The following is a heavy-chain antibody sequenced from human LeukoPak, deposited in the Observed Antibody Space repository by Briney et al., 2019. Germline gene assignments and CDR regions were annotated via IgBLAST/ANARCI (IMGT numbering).Heavy chain of an antibody. D-gene: IGHD3-10*01. J-gene: IGHJ5*02. Sequence: GGSLRLSCTVSGFTVSSNSMSWVRQAPGKGLEWVSFIYSDNTHYSDSVKGRFTISRDNSKNTLYLQMNSLRAEDTAVYYCARANLWFGELGWIDPWGQGTQVTVSS. CDR2: IYSDNT. V-gene: IGHV3-53*01. CDR1: GFTVSSNS. CDR3: ARANLWFGELGWIDP.